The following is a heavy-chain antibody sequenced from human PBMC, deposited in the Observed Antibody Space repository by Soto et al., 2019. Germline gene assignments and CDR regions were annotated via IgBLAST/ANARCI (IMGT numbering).Heavy chain of an antibody. J-gene: IGHJ6*02. CDR2: ISSSGSTI. CDR1: GFTFSDYY. Sequence: GESLKISCAASGFTFSDYYMSWIRQAPGKGLEWVSYISSSGSTIYYADSVKGRFTISRDNAKNSLYLQMNSLRAEDTAVYYCATTSLRDYDILTGYSHGMDVWGQGTTVTVSS. D-gene: IGHD3-9*01. V-gene: IGHV3-11*01. CDR3: ATTSLRDYDILTGYSHGMDV.